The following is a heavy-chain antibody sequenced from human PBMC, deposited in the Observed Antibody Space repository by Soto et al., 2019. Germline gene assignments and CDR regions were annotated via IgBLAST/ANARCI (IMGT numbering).Heavy chain of an antibody. D-gene: IGHD6-19*01. Sequence: QVQLVESGGGVVQPGRSLRLSSAASGFTFSSYGMHWVRQAPGKGLEWVAVISYDGSNKYYADSVKGRFTISRDNSKNTLYLQMNSLRAEDTAVYYCAKCIAVANPLDYWGQGTLVTVSS. J-gene: IGHJ4*02. CDR2: ISYDGSNK. CDR3: AKCIAVANPLDY. V-gene: IGHV3-30*18. CDR1: GFTFSSYG.